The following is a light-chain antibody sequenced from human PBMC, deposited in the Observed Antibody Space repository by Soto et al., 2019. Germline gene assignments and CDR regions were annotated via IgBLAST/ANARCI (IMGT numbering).Light chain of an antibody. CDR2: LGS. J-gene: IGKJ2*01. CDR3: MQALQTPYT. V-gene: IGKV2-28*01. Sequence: DIVMTQSPLSLPVTSGEPASISCRSSQSLLHGNGYNYLEWYLQKPGQSPQLLIYLGSNRASGVPDRFSGSGSGTDFTLKISRVEAEDVGIYFCMQALQTPYTCGQGTKVEVK. CDR1: QSLLHGNGYNY.